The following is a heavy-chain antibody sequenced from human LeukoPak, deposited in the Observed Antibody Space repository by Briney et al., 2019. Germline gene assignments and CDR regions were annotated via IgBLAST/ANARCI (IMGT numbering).Heavy chain of an antibody. D-gene: IGHD3-3*01. CDR3: ASTSSQYDFWSGYHPSEAFDI. Sequence: KSGGSLRLSCAASGFTFSDYYMSWIRQAPGKGLEWVSYISSSGSTIYYADSVKGRFTISRDNAKNTLYLQMNSLRAEDTAVYYCASTSSQYDFWSGYHPSEAFDIWGQGTMVTVSS. J-gene: IGHJ3*02. V-gene: IGHV3-11*04. CDR1: GFTFSDYY. CDR2: ISSSGSTI.